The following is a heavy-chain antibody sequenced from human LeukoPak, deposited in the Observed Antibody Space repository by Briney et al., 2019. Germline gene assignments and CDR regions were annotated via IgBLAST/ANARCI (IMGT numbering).Heavy chain of an antibody. CDR1: GYTFTRHA. Sequence: ASVKVSCKASGYTFTRHAIHWVRQAPGQRLEWMGWINAGNGDTKYSQKFQGRVTFAGDTSASTAYMELSSLKSEDTAVYYCATVTRGTTLDHWGQGTLVTVSS. CDR3: ATVTRGTTLDH. D-gene: IGHD4-23*01. V-gene: IGHV1-3*01. CDR2: INAGNGDT. J-gene: IGHJ5*02.